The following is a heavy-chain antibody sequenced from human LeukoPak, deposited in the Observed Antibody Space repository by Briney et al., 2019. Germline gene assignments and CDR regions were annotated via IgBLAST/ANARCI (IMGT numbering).Heavy chain of an antibody. CDR1: GLTFSSYA. J-gene: IGHJ4*02. D-gene: IGHD3-10*01. CDR3: AKRRMVRGVSERYYFDY. V-gene: IGHV3-23*01. Sequence: GGSLRLSCAASGLTFSSYAMSWVRQAPGKGPEWVSAISGSGGSTYYADSVKGRFTISRDNSKNTLYLQMNSLRAEDTAVYYCAKRRMVRGVSERYYFDYWGQGTLVTVSS. CDR2: ISGSGGST.